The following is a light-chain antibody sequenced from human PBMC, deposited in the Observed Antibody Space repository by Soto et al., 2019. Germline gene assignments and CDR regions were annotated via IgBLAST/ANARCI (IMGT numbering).Light chain of an antibody. J-gene: IGKJ4*01. CDR1: QGIGST. CDR2: GAS. CDR3: QRYNNWPFT. Sequence: EIVMTQSPATLSVSPGERATLSCRASQGIGSTLAWYQQKPGQTPRLLIYGASTRATGVPARFSGSESGTEFTLTINSLQSEDFAVYYCQRYNNWPFTFGGGAKVEIK. V-gene: IGKV3-15*01.